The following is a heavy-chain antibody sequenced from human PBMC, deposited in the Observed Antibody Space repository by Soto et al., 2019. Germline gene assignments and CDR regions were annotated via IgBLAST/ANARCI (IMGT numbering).Heavy chain of an antibody. CDR3: VKEIASAQ. V-gene: IGHV3-7*01. CDR1: GFTISNYW. D-gene: IGHD6-25*01. CDR2: IKKDGSQN. J-gene: IGHJ4*02. Sequence: EVQLLESGGGLVQPGGSLRLSCETSGFTISNYWMTWVRPAPEKGLEWVANIKKDGSQNNFVDSVKGRFTISRDNAKNSLYLQMDSLRVEDTAIYYCVKEIASAQWGQGTLVTVSS.